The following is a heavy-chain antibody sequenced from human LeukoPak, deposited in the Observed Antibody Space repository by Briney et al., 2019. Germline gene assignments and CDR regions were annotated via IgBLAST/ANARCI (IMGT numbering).Heavy chain of an antibody. Sequence: GGSLRLSCAASGFAVSSNYMSWVRQAPGKGLEWVSSISGVGSTSYADSVKGRFTISRGNSRSTLYLLMNSLRAEDTAVYYCARSGYYYDSSGSSSWGQGTLVTVSS. V-gene: IGHV3-66*01. CDR2: ISGVGST. J-gene: IGHJ5*02. CDR3: ARSGYYYDSSGSSS. CDR1: GFAVSSNY. D-gene: IGHD3-22*01.